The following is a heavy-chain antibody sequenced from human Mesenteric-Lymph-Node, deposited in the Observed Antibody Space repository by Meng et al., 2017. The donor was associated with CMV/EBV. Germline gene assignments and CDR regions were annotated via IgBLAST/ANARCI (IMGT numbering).Heavy chain of an antibody. J-gene: IGHJ4*02. Sequence: SETLSLTCTVSGGSISGYYWSWIRQPPGRGLEWIGFIYYTGSTDYNPSLKSRVTISVDTSRNQFSLKLNSITAADTAVYYCARDSYYDRSGYYNPFDYWGQGTLVTVSS. V-gene: IGHV4-59*01. CDR3: ARDSYYDRSGYYNPFDY. CDR1: GGSISGYY. CDR2: IYYTGST. D-gene: IGHD3-22*01.